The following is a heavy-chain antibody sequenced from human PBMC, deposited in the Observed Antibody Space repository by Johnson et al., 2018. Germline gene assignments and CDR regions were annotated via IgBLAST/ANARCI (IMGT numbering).Heavy chain of an antibody. J-gene: IGHJ4*01. D-gene: IGHD1-26*01. V-gene: IGHV3-48*01. CDR3: ARRAPGQVGAHFVY. CDR2: ISSGRLNI. Sequence: VQLVESGGGLVQPGGSLRLSCTASGFTFSTYTMTWVRQAPGKGLEWLSSISSGRLNISYGDAVMGRFTTSRDNAQNSLHLQMHSLSAEETAGYYCARRAPGQVGAHFVYWGHGTLVTVSS. CDR1: GFTFSTYT.